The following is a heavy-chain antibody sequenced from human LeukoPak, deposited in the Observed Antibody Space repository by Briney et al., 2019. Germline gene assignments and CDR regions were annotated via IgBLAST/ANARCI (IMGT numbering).Heavy chain of an antibody. CDR1: GFTFSSYA. J-gene: IGHJ5*02. D-gene: IGHD2-2*01. CDR2: ISGSGGST. CDR3: AKVNFYCSSTSCFQSWFDP. Sequence: GGSLRLPCAASGFTFSSYAMSWVRQAPGKGLEWVSAISGSGGSTYYADSVKGRFTISRDNSKNTLYLQMNSLRAEDTAVYYCAKVNFYCSSTSCFQSWFDPWGQGTLVTVSS. V-gene: IGHV3-23*01.